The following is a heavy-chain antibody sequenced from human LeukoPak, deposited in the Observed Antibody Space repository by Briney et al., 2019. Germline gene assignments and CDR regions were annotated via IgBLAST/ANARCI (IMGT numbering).Heavy chain of an antibody. V-gene: IGHV3-74*03. CDR2: IKFDGSDT. CDR1: GFSLSNYW. CDR3: GRGLGYDSSNGYRFGMYV. Sequence: GESLKLSCAASGFSLSNYWMYWVRQIAGKGLEWVSRIKFDGSDTTYADSVKGRFTISRDNAKNTLYLQMNSLRADDTAVYYCGRGLGYDSSNGYRFGMYVWGRGTTVTVSS. J-gene: IGHJ6*02. D-gene: IGHD3-22*01.